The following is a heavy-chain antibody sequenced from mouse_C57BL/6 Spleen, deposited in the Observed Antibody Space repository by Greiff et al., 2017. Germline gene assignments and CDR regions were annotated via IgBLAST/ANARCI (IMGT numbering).Heavy chain of an antibody. CDR2: IDPSDSYT. Sequence: QVQLQQPGAELVRPGASVKLSCKASGYTFTGYWMHWVKQRPGQGLEWIGLIDPSDSYTTYNQKFKGKATLTVDTSSSTAYMQLSSLTSEDSAVYYCARWGPDGRGYWGQGTTLTVSS. D-gene: IGHD2-3*01. V-gene: IGHV1-59*01. CDR1: GYTFTGYW. CDR3: ARWGPDGRGY. J-gene: IGHJ2*01.